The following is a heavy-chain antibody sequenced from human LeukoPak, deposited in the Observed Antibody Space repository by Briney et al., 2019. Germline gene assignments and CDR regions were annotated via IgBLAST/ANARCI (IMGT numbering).Heavy chain of an antibody. CDR3: ATYDIVVVPA. V-gene: IGHV3-11*01. D-gene: IGHD2-2*01. Sequence: GGSLRLSCAASGFTFSDYYMSWIRQAPGKGLEWVSYISSSGSTYYADSVKGRFTISRDNSKNTLYLQMNSLRAEDTAVYYCATYDIVVVPAWGQGTLVTVSS. CDR1: GFTFSDYY. CDR2: ISSSGST. J-gene: IGHJ5*02.